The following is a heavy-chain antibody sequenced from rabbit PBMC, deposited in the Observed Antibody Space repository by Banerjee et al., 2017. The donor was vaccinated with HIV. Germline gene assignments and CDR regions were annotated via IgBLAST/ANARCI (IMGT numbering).Heavy chain of an antibody. CDR1: GFDFSNYG. D-gene: IGHD4-1*01. Sequence: EQLVESGGGLVQPGGSLKLSCKASGFDFSNYGVSWVRQAPGKGLEWIGYITYGGSTFYASWAKGRFTISRTSTTVDLKMTSLTAADTATYFCVRHNSGLRLWGPGTLVTVS. CDR3: VRHNSGLRL. CDR2: ITYGGST. V-gene: IGHV1S21*01. J-gene: IGHJ4*01.